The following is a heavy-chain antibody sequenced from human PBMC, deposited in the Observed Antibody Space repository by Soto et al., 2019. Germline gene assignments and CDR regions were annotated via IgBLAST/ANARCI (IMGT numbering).Heavy chain of an antibody. CDR1: GFIFSGYW. Sequence: EVQLVESGGGLVQPGGSLRLSCAASGFIFSGYWLHWVRQAPGKGLVWVSRINSDGSTTSYADSVKGRFTISRDNAKNTMSLQMSSLRAEDTAVYYCAILLGGSGSFSDYWGQGSLVTVSS. V-gene: IGHV3-74*01. D-gene: IGHD3-10*01. J-gene: IGHJ4*02. CDR2: INSDGSTT. CDR3: AILLGGSGSFSDY.